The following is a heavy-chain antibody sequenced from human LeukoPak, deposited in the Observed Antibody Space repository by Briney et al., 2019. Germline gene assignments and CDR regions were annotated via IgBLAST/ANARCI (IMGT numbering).Heavy chain of an antibody. CDR1: GLTFSSYG. CDR2: IWYDGSNK. Sequence: GRSLRLSCAASGLTFSSYGMHWVRQAPGKGLEWVAVIWYDGSNKHYADSVRGRFTISRDSSKNTLYLQMNSLRAEDTAVYYCARRTISAAGYYYFDYWGPGTQVTASS. J-gene: IGHJ4*02. D-gene: IGHD6-13*01. V-gene: IGHV3-33*01. CDR3: ARRTISAAGYYYFDY.